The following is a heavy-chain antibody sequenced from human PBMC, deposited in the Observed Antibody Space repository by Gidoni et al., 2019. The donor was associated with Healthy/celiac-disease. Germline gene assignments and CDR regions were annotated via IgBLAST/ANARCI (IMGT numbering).Heavy chain of an antibody. D-gene: IGHD6-13*01. J-gene: IGHJ2*01. Sequence: QVQLVESGVGVVPPGRSLRLSCAASVFTFSGYGSHWVRQAPGKGREWVAVIWYDGSNKYDADSVKGRFTISIDNSKNTLYLQMNSLRAEDTAVYYCARPPPRIAAADPHYWYFDLWGRGTLVTVSS. V-gene: IGHV3-33*01. CDR3: ARPPPRIAAADPHYWYFDL. CDR2: IWYDGSNK. CDR1: VFTFSGYG.